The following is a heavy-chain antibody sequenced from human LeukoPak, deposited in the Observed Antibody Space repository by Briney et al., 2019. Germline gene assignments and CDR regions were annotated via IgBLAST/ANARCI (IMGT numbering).Heavy chain of an antibody. CDR3: ARESSGWYLFDP. J-gene: IGHJ5*02. D-gene: IGHD6-19*01. CDR1: GFTFSSYS. V-gene: IGHV3-21*01. Sequence: GGSLRLSCAASGFTFSSYSMTWVRQAPGKGLEWVSSISSSSSYIYYADSVKGRFTISRDNAKNSLYLQMNSLRAEDTAVYYCARESSGWYLFDPWGQGTLVTVSS. CDR2: ISSSSSYI.